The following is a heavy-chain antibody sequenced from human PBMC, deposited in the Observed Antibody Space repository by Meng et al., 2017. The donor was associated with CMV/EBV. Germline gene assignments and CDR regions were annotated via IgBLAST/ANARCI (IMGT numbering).Heavy chain of an antibody. V-gene: IGHV3-30*02. CDR1: GFTFSSYG. J-gene: IGHJ6*02. CDR2: IRYDGSNK. CDR3: AKGPYCSSTSCYYYYYGMDV. D-gene: IGHD2-2*01. Sequence: GESLKISCAASGFTFSSYGMHWVRQAPGKGLEWVAFIRYDGSNKYYADSVKGRFTISRDNSENTLYLQMNSLRAEDTAVYYCAKGPYCSSTSCYYYYYGMDVWGQGTTVTVSS.